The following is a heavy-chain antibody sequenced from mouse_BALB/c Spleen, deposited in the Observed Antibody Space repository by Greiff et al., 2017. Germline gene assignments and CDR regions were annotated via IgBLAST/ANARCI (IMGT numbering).Heavy chain of an antibody. CDR2: IDPYYGGT. CDR1: GYSFTGYN. Sequence: EVKLVESGPELEKPGASVKISCKASGYSFTGYNMNWVKQSNGKSLEWIGNIDPYYGGTSYNQKFKGKATLTVDKSSSTAYMQLKSLTSEDSAVYYCARAQLGLRAMDYWGQGTSVTVSS. V-gene: IGHV1-39*01. D-gene: IGHD3-1*01. J-gene: IGHJ4*01. CDR3: ARAQLGLRAMDY.